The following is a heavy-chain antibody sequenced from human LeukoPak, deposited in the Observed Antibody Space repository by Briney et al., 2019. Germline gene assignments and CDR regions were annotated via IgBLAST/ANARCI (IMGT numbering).Heavy chain of an antibody. J-gene: IGHJ6*02. CDR3: ASTAGAARLYYYGMDV. V-gene: IGHV3-53*01. Sequence: GGSLGLSCAASGFTVSSNYMSWVRQAPGKGLEWVSVIYSGGSTYYADSVKGRFTISRDNSKNTLYLQMNSLRAEDTAVYYCASTAGAARLYYYGMDVWGQGTTVTVSS. CDR1: GFTVSSNY. D-gene: IGHD5-18*01. CDR2: IYSGGST.